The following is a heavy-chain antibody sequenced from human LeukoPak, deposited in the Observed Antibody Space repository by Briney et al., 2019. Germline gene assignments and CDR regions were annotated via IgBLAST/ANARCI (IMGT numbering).Heavy chain of an antibody. CDR3: ARDQGLTGYLDY. CDR1: GYRFTNNY. Sequence: ASVNVSCKTSGYRFTNNYMHWVRQAPGQGLEWMGIINPSGGNTNYAQKFQGRVTMTRDTSTGTVYMELSSLRSEDTAVYFCARDQGLTGYLDYWGQGTLVTVSS. CDR2: INPSGGNT. J-gene: IGHJ4*02. D-gene: IGHD3-9*01. V-gene: IGHV1-46*01.